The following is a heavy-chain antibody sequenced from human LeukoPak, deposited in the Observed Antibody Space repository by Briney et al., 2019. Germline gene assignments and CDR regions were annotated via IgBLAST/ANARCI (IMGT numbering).Heavy chain of an antibody. CDR1: GFTFSSYA. CDR2: ISGSGGST. CDR3: AKVAYSSSWPNWFDP. J-gene: IGHJ5*02. D-gene: IGHD6-13*01. V-gene: IGHV3-23*01. Sequence: GGSLRLSCAAPGFTFSSYAMSWVRQAPGKGLEWVSGISGSGGSTYYADSVKGRFTISRDNSKNTLYLQMNSLRAEDTAVYYCAKVAYSSSWPNWFDPWGQGTLVTVSS.